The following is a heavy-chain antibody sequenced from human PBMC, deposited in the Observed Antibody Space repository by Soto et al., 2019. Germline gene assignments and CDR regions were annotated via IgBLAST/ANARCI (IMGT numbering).Heavy chain of an antibody. CDR2: IYYNGNA. CDR3: ARHATRSYDY. V-gene: IGHV4-59*08. Sequence: SETLSLTCTVSRGYISTYYWSWIRQPPGKGLECIGYIYYNGNANYNPSLKSRVTISVDTSKNQFTLNLNSVTAADTAVYYCARHATRSYDYWGQGTLVTVSS. J-gene: IGHJ4*02. CDR1: RGYISTYY.